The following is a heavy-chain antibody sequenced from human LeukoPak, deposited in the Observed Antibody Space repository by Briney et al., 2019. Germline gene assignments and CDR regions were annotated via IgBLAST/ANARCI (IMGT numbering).Heavy chain of an antibody. CDR1: GGFISRYY. CDR3: ARLDSGVGMVGPRYCSGGSCYSDPRWVPNWFDP. D-gene: IGHD2-15*01. V-gene: IGHV4-59*08. CDR2: IYYSVGT. Sequence: SESLSLTCTVSGGFISRYYSSWIRQPPGEWLECIGYIYYSVGTNTHPSRKTRVTLSVDTAKNQFSLKLSSVTAADTAVYYCARLDSGVGMVGPRYCSGGSCYSDPRWVPNWFDPWGQGTLVTVSS. J-gene: IGHJ5*02.